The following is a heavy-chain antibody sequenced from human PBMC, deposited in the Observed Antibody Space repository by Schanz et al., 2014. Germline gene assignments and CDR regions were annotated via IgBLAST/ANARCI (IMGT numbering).Heavy chain of an antibody. J-gene: IGHJ3*02. V-gene: IGHV1-69*02. CDR1: GGTFSSYT. CDR3: ARGTMPGAFDI. CDR2: IIPILGIA. Sequence: QVQLVQSGAEVKKPGSSVKVSCKASGGTFSSYTISWVRQAPGQGLEWMGRIIPILGIANYAQNFQGRVTITADKSTSTAYMDLSSLRYEDTALYYCARGTMPGAFDIWGQGTMVTVSS. D-gene: IGHD1-26*01.